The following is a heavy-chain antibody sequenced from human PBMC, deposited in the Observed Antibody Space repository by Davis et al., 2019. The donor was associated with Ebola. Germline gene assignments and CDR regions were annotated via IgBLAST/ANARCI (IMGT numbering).Heavy chain of an antibody. V-gene: IGHV1-46*01. Sequence: ASVKVSCKASGYTFTSYDINWVRQATGHGLEWMGVINPSAGYTNYAQNFQGRVPVTRDTSTRTVYMELGSLRSEDTAVYYCARDGPDYYGLDVWGQGTTVTVSS. CDR2: INPSAGYT. J-gene: IGHJ6*02. CDR1: GYTFTSYD. CDR3: ARDGPDYYGLDV.